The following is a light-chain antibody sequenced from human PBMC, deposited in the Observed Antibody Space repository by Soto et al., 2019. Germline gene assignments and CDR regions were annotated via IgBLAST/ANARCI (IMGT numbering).Light chain of an antibody. Sequence: QSALTQPASVSVSPGQSVTSSCTGPRSDIGDSNFISWYQQSPGKAPRLLIYEVNNRPSGVSRRFSGSKAGNTASLTISGLLEDDEADYFCASFRSGTILVFGSGTKVTVL. CDR2: EVN. CDR1: RSDIGDSNF. CDR3: ASFRSGTILV. J-gene: IGLJ1*01. V-gene: IGLV2-14*01.